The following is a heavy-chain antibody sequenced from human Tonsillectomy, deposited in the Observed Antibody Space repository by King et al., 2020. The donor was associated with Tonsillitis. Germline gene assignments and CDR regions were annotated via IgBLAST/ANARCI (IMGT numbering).Heavy chain of an antibody. CDR3: ARVILGGSYRYTGYFDL. CDR2: IKQDGSEK. D-gene: IGHD3-16*02. CDR1: GFTFSSCW. Sequence: EVQLVESGGGLVQPGGSLRLSCAASGFTFSSCWMSWVRQAPGKGLEWVANIKQDGSEKYYVDSVKGRFTISRDNAKNSLSLQMNSLRAEDTAVYYCARVILGGSYRYTGYFDLWGRGTLVTVSS. J-gene: IGHJ2*01. V-gene: IGHV3-7*03.